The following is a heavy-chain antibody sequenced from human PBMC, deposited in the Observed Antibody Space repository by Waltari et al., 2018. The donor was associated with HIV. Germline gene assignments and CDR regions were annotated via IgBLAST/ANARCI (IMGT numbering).Heavy chain of an antibody. CDR2: IKQDGSET. D-gene: IGHD3-22*01. V-gene: IGHV3-7*01. CDR1: GSPGFSFSNYW. J-gene: IGHJ4*02. Sequence: VQLVESGGGLVQPGGSLRLSCAASGSPGFSFSNYWMSWVRQAPGKGLEWVANIKQDGSETYYVDSVKGRFTVSRDNAKNSLFLHMNSLRAEDTAVYYCARGRYYDSLYYFDYWGQGTLVTVSS. CDR3: ARGRYYDSLYYFDY.